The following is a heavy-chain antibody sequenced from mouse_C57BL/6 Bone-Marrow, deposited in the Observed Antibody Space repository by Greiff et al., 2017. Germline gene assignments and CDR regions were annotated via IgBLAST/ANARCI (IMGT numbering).Heavy chain of an antibody. V-gene: IGHV5-15*01. D-gene: IGHD1-1*01. CDR3: ARQGYYGSSRDY. CDR2: ISNLAYSI. J-gene: IGHJ2*01. CDR1: GFTFSDYG. Sequence: EVQGVKSGGGLVQPGGSLKLSCAASGFTFSDYGMAWVRQAPRKGPEWVAFISNLAYSIYYADTVTGRFTVSSENAKNTLYLERSSLRSEDTAMYYCARQGYYGSSRDYWGQGTTLTVSS.